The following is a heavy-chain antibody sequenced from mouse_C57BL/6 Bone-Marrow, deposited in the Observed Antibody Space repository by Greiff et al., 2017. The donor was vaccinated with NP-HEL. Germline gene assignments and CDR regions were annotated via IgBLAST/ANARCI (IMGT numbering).Heavy chain of an antibody. V-gene: IGHV14-3*01. J-gene: IGHJ2*01. Sequence: DVKLQESVAELVRPGASVKLSCTASGFNITNTYMHWVKQRPEQGLEWIGRIDPANGNTKYAPKFQGKATITADTSSNTAYLQLSSLTSEDTAIYYCAKGGTTVVVFDYWGQGTTLTVSS. CDR2: IDPANGNT. D-gene: IGHD1-1*01. CDR3: AKGGTTVVVFDY. CDR1: GFNITNTY.